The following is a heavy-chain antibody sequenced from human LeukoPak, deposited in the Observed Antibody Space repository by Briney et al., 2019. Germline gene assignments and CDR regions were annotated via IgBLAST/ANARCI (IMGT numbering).Heavy chain of an antibody. Sequence: SETLSLTCTVSGGSISSSGYYWGWIRQPPGKGLEWIGSIYYSGTTYYSLALRSRVTISVDTSKNHLSLKLSSVTAADTAVYYCARQPTGDCSSTSCYTDYWGQETRVTVSS. J-gene: IGHJ4*02. CDR1: GGSISSSGYY. V-gene: IGHV4-39*01. CDR2: IYYSGTT. CDR3: ARQPTGDCSSTSCYTDY. D-gene: IGHD2-2*02.